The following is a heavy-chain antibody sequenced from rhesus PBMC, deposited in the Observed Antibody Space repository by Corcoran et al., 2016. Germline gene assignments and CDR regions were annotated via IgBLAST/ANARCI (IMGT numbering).Heavy chain of an antibody. J-gene: IGHJ6*01. V-gene: IGHV3-20*01. CDR3: TKRHDSGSGLGS. CDR2: IRDKANSYRT. D-gene: IGHD4-29*01. Sequence: EVQLVESGGGLVQPGGSLRLSCAASGFTFSNNNMHWVRQAQGKGLEWVGLIRDKANSYRTEYGVAVKGRFTISREDSKNTLYLQMSSLKTEDTAVYYCTKRHDSGSGLGSWGQGVVVTVSS. CDR1: GFTFSNNN.